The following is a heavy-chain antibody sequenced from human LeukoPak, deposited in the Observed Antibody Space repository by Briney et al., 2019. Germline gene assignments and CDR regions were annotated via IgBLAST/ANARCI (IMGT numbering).Heavy chain of an antibody. CDR2: ISGSGGNT. Sequence: GGFLRLSCAASGFTFSSYAMSWVRQAPGKGLAWVSAISGSGGNTYYADSVKGRFTISRDNSKNTLYLQMNSLRAEDTAVYYCATTSHHVLRYFDWLLNDYWGQGTLVTVSS. CDR3: ATTSHHVLRYFDWLLNDY. CDR1: GFTFSSYA. J-gene: IGHJ4*02. D-gene: IGHD3-9*01. V-gene: IGHV3-23*01.